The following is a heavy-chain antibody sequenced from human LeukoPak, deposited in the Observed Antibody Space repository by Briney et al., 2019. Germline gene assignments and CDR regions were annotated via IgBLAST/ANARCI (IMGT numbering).Heavy chain of an antibody. J-gene: IGHJ4*02. CDR2: IRYDGSNK. D-gene: IGHD6-6*01. CDR3: AKDYSSSCDFDY. Sequence: GGSLRLSCAASGFTSSSYGMHWVRQAPGKGLEWVAFIRYDGSNKYYADSVKGRFTISRDNSKNTLYLQMNSLRAEDTAVYYCAKDYSSSCDFDYWGQGTLVTVSS. CDR1: GFTSSSYG. V-gene: IGHV3-30*02.